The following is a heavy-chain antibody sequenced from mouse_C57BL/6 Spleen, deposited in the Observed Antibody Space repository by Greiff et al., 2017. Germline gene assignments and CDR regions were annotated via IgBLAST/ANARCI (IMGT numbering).Heavy chain of an antibody. D-gene: IGHD1-1*01. V-gene: IGHV1-62-2*01. CDR3: ARHEDAYYYGVGGAMDY. CDR1: GYTFTEYT. J-gene: IGHJ4*01. Sequence: QVQLQQSGAELVKPGASVKLSCKASGYTFTEYTIHWVKQRSGQGLEWIGWFYPGSGSIKYNEKFKDKATLTADKSSSTVYMELSRLTSEDSAVYFCARHEDAYYYGVGGAMDYWGQGTSVTVSS. CDR2: FYPGSGSI.